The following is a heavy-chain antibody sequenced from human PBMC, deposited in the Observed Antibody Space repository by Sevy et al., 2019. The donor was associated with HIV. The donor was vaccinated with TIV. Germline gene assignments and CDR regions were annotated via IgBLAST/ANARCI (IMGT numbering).Heavy chain of an antibody. V-gene: IGHV1-46*01. CDR1: GYTFTSYY. J-gene: IGHJ4*02. Sequence: ASVKVSCKASGYTFTSYYMHWVRQAPGQGLEWMGIINPSGGSTSYAQKFQGRVTMTRDTSTSTVYMELSSLRSEDTAVYYCARVKSTISRGGRALKYFDYWGQGTLVTVSS. D-gene: IGHD5-12*01. CDR2: INPSGGST. CDR3: ARVKSTISRGGRALKYFDY.